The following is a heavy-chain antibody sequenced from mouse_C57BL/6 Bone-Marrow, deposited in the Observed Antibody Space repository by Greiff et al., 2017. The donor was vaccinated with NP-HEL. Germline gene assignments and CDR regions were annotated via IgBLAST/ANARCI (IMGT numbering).Heavy chain of an antibody. CDR3: ALIYYGNYGAMDY. Sequence: LVAPSQSLSITCTVSGFSLTSYGVDWVRQPPGKGLEWLGVIWGGGSTNYNSALMSRLSISKDNSKSQVFLKMNSLQTDDTAMYYCALIYYGNYGAMDYWGQGTSVTVSS. V-gene: IGHV2-9*01. CDR1: GFSLTSYG. CDR2: IWGGGST. J-gene: IGHJ4*01. D-gene: IGHD2-1*01.